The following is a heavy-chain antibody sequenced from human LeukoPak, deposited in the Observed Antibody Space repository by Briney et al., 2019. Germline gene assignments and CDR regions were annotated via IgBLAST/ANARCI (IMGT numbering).Heavy chain of an antibody. CDR3: ARIYDFWNYVAFDI. CDR1: GFTFGSYW. Sequence: PGGSLRLSCAASGFTFGSYWMSWVRQAPGKGLEWVANIKQDGSEKYYVDSVKGRFTISRDNAKNSLYLQMNSLRAEDTAVYYCARIYDFWNYVAFDIWGQGTMVTVSS. V-gene: IGHV3-7*01. D-gene: IGHD3-3*01. J-gene: IGHJ3*02. CDR2: IKQDGSEK.